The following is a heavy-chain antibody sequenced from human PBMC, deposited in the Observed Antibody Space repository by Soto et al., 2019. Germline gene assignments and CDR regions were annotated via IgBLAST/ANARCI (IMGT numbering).Heavy chain of an antibody. CDR2: IDLSESYT. D-gene: IGHD3-16*01. J-gene: IGHJ4*02. V-gene: IGHV5-10-1*03. CDR1: GYSFASQW. CDR3: ATQGLTTYYFGY. Sequence: EVQLVQSGAEVKKSGESLRISCKVSGYSFASQWISWVRQVPGKGQVWMGRIDLSESYTTYNPSFQGHVTFSADKSITTAYLQWRSLEASDTAIYYCATQGLTTYYFGYWGQGTLVTVSS.